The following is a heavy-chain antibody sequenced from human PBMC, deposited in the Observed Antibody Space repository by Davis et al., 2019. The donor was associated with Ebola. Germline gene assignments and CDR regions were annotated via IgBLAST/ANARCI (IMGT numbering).Heavy chain of an antibody. D-gene: IGHD3-3*01. CDR2: ISYDGSNK. CDR3: ARAGYFEYYYYGMDV. Sequence: GESLKISCAASGFSLSGYGMHWVRQAPGKGLEWVAVISYDGSNKYYADSVKGRFTISRDNSKNTLYLQMNSLRAEDTAVYYCARAGYFEYYYYGMDVWGQGTTVTVSS. J-gene: IGHJ6*02. V-gene: IGHV3-30*19. CDR1: GFSLSGYG.